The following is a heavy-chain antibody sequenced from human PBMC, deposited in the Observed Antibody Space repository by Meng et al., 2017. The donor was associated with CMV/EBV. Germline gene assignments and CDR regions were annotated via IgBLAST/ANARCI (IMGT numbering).Heavy chain of an antibody. J-gene: IGHJ5*02. CDR2: ISAYNGNT. Sequence: SGYTFTTYGISWVRQAPGQGLEWMGWISAYNGNTNYAQRIQGRVTMTTDTSRSTAYMELRSLRYDDTAVYYCARDLIAVRPGWFDPWGQGTPVTVSS. CDR1: GYTFTTYG. V-gene: IGHV1-18*01. CDR3: ARDLIAVRPGWFDP. D-gene: IGHD6-6*01.